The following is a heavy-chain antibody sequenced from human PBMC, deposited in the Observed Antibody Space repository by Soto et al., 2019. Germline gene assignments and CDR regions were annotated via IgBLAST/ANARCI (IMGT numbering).Heavy chain of an antibody. CDR3: ARSPSYDSLIN. D-gene: IGHD3-9*01. CDR2: IYYSGST. CDR1: GGSISSYY. J-gene: IGHJ4*02. V-gene: IGHV4-59*01. Sequence: SETLSLTCTVSGGSISSYYWSRIRQPPGKGLEWIGYIYYSGSTNYNPSLKSRVTISVDTSKNQFSLKLSSVTAADTAVYYCARSPSYDSLINWGQGTLVTVSS.